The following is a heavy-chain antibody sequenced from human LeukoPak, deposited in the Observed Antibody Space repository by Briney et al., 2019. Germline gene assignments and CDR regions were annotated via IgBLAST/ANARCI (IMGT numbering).Heavy chain of an antibody. V-gene: IGHV4-61*02. CDR1: GGSISSGSYY. J-gene: IGHJ3*02. CDR2: IYTSGST. CDR3: ARDVSSGYHAFAFDI. D-gene: IGHD3-22*01. Sequence: PSETLSLTCTVSGGSISSGSYYWSWIRQPAGKGLEWIGRIYTSGSTNYNPSLKSRVTISVDTSKNQFSLKLSSVTAADTAVYYCARDVSSGYHAFAFDIWGQGTMVTVSS.